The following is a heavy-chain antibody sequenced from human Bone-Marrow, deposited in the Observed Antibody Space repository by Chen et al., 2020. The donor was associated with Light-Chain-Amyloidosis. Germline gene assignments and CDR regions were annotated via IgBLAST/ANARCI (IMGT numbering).Heavy chain of an antibody. Sequence: EVQLVQSGAEVKKPGESLKISCKGSGYSCTSYWIGWVRQMPGKGLEWMGIIYPGDSDTRYSPSFQGQVTISADKSISTAYLQWSSLKASDTAMYYCARDYGDSSGYYYYYYGMDVWGQGTTVTVSS. D-gene: IGHD3-22*01. J-gene: IGHJ6*02. CDR2: IYPGDSDT. CDR1: GYSCTSYW. CDR3: ARDYGDSSGYYYYYYGMDV. V-gene: IGHV5-51*01.